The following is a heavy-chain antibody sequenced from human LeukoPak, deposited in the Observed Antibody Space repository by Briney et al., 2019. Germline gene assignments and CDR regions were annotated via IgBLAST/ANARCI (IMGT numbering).Heavy chain of an antibody. J-gene: IGHJ6*02. V-gene: IGHV3-7*03. CDR3: ARTTVVTPTSYYYGMDV. Sequence: PGGSLRLSCAASGFTFSSYWMSWVRQALGKGLEWVANIKQDGSEKYYVDSVKGRFTISRDNAKNSLYLQMNSLRAEDTAVYYCARTTVVTPTSYYYGMDVWGQGTTVTVSS. D-gene: IGHD4-23*01. CDR2: IKQDGSEK. CDR1: GFTFSSYW.